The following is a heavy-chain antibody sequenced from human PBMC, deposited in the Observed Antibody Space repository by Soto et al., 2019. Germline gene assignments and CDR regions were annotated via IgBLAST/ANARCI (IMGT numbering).Heavy chain of an antibody. CDR2: IIPIFGKA. D-gene: IGHD6-13*01. CDR1: GGTFSIYA. CDR3: ARADNRIAAAGTLYFDY. Sequence: SSVKVSCKASGGTFSIYAISCLRQAPGQGREWMGGIIPIFGKANYAQKFQGRVTITADESTSTAYMELSSLRSEDTAVYYCARADNRIAAAGTLYFDYWGQGTLVTV. V-gene: IGHV1-69*13. J-gene: IGHJ4*02.